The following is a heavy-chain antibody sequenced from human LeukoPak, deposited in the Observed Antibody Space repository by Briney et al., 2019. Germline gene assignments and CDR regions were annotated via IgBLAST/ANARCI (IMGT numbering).Heavy chain of an antibody. CDR1: GFTFSSYS. CDR3: AKGRGGSYYLLDY. Sequence: GGSLRLSCAASGFTFSSYSMNWVRQAPGKGLEWVSSISSSSSYIYYADSVKGRFTISRDNAKNSLYLQMNSLRAEDTAVYYCAKGRGGSYYLLDYWGQGTLVTVSS. V-gene: IGHV3-21*04. CDR2: ISSSSSYI. J-gene: IGHJ4*02. D-gene: IGHD1-26*01.